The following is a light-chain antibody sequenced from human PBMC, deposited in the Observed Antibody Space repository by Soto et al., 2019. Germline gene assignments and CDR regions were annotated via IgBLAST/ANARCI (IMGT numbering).Light chain of an antibody. CDR2: GAS. Sequence: EIVLTQSPGTLSLSPGERATLSCRAGQSVSSNRLAWYQQKPGQAPRLLIYGASSRATGIPDRFSGSGSGTDFTLTISRLEPEDFASYYCQQYHSTPRTFGQGTKVEI. J-gene: IGKJ1*01. V-gene: IGKV3-20*01. CDR1: QSVSSNR. CDR3: QQYHSTPRT.